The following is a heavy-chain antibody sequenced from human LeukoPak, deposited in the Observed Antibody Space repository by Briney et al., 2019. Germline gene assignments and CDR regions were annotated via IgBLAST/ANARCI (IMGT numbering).Heavy chain of an antibody. CDR1: GFTFSSYS. V-gene: IGHV3-30*18. CDR3: AKDRVLMVYALDY. Sequence: GGSLRLSCAASGFTFSSYSMNWVRQAPGKGLEWVAVISYDGSNKYYADSVKGRFTISRDNPKNTLYLQMNSLRAEDTAVYYCAKDRVLMVYALDYWGQGTLVTVSS. D-gene: IGHD2-8*01. J-gene: IGHJ4*02. CDR2: ISYDGSNK.